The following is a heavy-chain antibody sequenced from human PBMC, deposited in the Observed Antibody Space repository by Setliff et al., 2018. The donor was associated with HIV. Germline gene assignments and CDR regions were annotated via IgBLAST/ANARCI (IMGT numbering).Heavy chain of an antibody. D-gene: IGHD3-10*01. V-gene: IGHV4-34*01. CDR3: ARGRGPMGGDAFDI. Sequence: NSSETLSLTCAVYGGSLNTNHWSWIRQSPGKGLEWIGEINDSGSINYNPSLKSRITISADASKNQFSLKLTSMIAADTAMFYCARGRGPMGGDAFDIWGQGTMVT. CDR1: GGSLNTNH. J-gene: IGHJ3*02. CDR2: INDSGSI.